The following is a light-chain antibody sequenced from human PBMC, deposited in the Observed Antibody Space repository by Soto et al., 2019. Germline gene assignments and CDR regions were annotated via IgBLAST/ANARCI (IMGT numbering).Light chain of an antibody. CDR1: SXDVGAHNF. CDR3: NSYTSSNTYV. V-gene: IGLV2-14*01. Sequence: QSAMTQPASVSGSPGQAITISCSGSSXDVGAHNFVSWYQHHPGKAPKLMIYEVSNRPSGVSNRFSGAKSGNTASLTISGLQAEDEADYYCNSYTSSNTYVFGIGTKVTVL. J-gene: IGLJ1*01. CDR2: EVS.